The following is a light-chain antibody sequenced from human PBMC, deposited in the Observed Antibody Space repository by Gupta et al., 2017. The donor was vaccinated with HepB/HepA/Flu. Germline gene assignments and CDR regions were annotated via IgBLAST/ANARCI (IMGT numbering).Light chain of an antibody. J-gene: IGKJ3*01. Sequence: DIQMTQSPSSLSASIGDRVTITCRASQSISNYLNWYQQKPGKAPNLMIYAASRGHSGVPSRFSGSGYEXVFTLTXSRRQDEDFANYYVQQSYTTIIFGXGTKVDIK. CDR2: AAS. CDR3: QQSYTTII. V-gene: IGKV1-39*01. CDR1: QSISNY.